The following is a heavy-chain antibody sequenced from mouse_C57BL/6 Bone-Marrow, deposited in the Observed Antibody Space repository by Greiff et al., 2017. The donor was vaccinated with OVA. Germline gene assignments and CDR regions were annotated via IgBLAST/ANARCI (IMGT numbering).Heavy chain of an antibody. Sequence: EVQLVESGGGLVQPGGSLKLSCAASGFTFSDYYMYWVRQTPEQRLEWVAYISTGGGSTYYPDTVKGRFTISRDNAKNTLYLQMSSLKSEYTAMYSCARQNYYGSSYRGYFDVWGTGTTVTVSS. CDR3: ARQNYYGSSYRGYFDV. CDR1: GFTFSDYY. J-gene: IGHJ1*03. V-gene: IGHV5-12*01. CDR2: ISTGGGST. D-gene: IGHD1-1*01.